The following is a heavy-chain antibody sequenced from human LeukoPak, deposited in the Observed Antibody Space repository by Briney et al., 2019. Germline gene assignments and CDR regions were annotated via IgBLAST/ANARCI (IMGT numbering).Heavy chain of an antibody. CDR3: AKVRGYYDSTGYYWYDY. Sequence: GGSLRLSCVVSGFTFNNYAMSWVRQAPGKGLEWVSSISIRGVNPTYADSVKGRFTTSRDNSKNTLYLQMNSLRAEDTAVYYCAKVRGYYDSTGYYWYDYWGQGTLVTVSS. CDR1: GFTFNNYA. D-gene: IGHD3-22*01. CDR2: ISIRGVNP. V-gene: IGHV3-23*01. J-gene: IGHJ4*02.